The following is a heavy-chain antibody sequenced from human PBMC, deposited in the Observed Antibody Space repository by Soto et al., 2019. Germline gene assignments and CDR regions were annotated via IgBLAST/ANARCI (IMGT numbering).Heavy chain of an antibody. D-gene: IGHD5-18*01. J-gene: IGHJ5*02. CDR2: IIPIFGTA. V-gene: IGHV1-69*06. CDR3: ASWAPAAMVSYNWFDP. Sequence: QVQLVQSGAEVKKPGSSVKVSCKASGGTFSSYAISWVRQAPGQGLEWMGGIIPIFGTANYAQKFQGRVTITADKSTSTAYMELSSLRSEDTAVYYCASWAPAAMVSYNWFDPWGQGTLVTVSS. CDR1: GGTFSSYA.